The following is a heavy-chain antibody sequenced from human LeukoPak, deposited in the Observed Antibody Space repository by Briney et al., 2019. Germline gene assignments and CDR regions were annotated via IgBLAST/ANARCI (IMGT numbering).Heavy chain of an antibody. V-gene: IGHV3-30*04. CDR3: ATQAEGYNSYFDY. Sequence: GGSLRLSCAASGFTFSSYAMHWVRRAPGKGLEWVASISFDGSNQYATDSVKGRFTISRDNSKNTLYLQMNNLRTEDTAVYYCATQAEGYNSYFDYWGQGTLVTVSS. J-gene: IGHJ4*02. D-gene: IGHD5-24*01. CDR2: ISFDGSNQ. CDR1: GFTFSSYA.